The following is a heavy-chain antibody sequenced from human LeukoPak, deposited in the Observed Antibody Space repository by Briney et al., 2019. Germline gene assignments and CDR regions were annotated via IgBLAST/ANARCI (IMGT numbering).Heavy chain of an antibody. CDR1: GGSFSGYY. CDR2: INHSGST. J-gene: IGHJ4*02. D-gene: IGHD6-13*01. CDR3: ASWALAAAGSPPAVAGTGQDY. V-gene: IGHV4-34*01. Sequence: SETLSLTCAAYGGSFSGYYWSWIRQPPGKGLEWIGEINHSGSTNCNPSLKSRVTISVDTSKNQFSLKLSSVTAADTAVYYCASWALAAAGSPPAVAGTGQDYWGQGTLVTVSS.